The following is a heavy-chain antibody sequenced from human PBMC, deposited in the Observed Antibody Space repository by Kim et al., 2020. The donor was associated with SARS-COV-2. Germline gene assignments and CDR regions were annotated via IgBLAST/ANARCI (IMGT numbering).Heavy chain of an antibody. Sequence: GGSLRLSCAASGFTFDDYAMHWVRQAPGKGLEWVSLISGDGGSTYYAESVKGRFTISRDNSKNSLYLQMNSLRTEDTDLYYCAKVGTGSYSDYWGQGTLVTVSS. CDR3: AKVGTGSYSDY. J-gene: IGHJ4*02. D-gene: IGHD2-8*02. CDR1: GFTFDDYA. CDR2: ISGDGGST. V-gene: IGHV3-43*02.